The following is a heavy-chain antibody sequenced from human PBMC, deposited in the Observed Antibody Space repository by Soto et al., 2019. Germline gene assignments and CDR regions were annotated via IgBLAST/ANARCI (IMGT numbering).Heavy chain of an antibody. Sequence: ASVKVSCKASGYTFTSYYMHWVRQAPGQGLEWMGIINPSGGSTSYAQRFQGRVTMTRDTSTSTVYMELSSLRSEDTAVYYCARLYCSGGSCYNGMGVWGQGTTVTVSS. CDR3: ARLYCSGGSCYNGMGV. D-gene: IGHD2-15*01. CDR2: INPSGGST. J-gene: IGHJ6*02. CDR1: GYTFTSYY. V-gene: IGHV1-46*01.